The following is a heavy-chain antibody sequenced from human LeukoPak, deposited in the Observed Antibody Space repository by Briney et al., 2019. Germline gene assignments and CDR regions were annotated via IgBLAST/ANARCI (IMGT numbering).Heavy chain of an antibody. Sequence: SETLSLTCTVSGGSISSGSYYWSWIRQPAGKGLEWIGRVYITRGSNCNPSLTSRAIMSVDTSKNQFSLQLTSVTAADTAVYYCARESRIVEGDGYRMDVWGKGTTVTISS. D-gene: IGHD1-26*01. CDR1: GGSISSGSYY. V-gene: IGHV4-61*02. CDR3: ARESRIVEGDGYRMDV. J-gene: IGHJ6*03. CDR2: VYITRGS.